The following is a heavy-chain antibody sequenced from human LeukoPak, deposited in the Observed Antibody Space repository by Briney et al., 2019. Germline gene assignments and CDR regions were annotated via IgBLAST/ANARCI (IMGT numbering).Heavy chain of an antibody. D-gene: IGHD6-13*01. J-gene: IGHJ4*02. CDR1: GGSISSSSYC. CDR3: ARESVSWYRETRE. Sequence: SETLSLTCTVSGGSISSSSYCWGWIRQPPGKGLEWIGSIYYSGSTYYNPSLKSRVTISVDTSKNQFSLKLSCVTAADTAVYYCARESVSWYRETREWGQGTLVTVSS. V-gene: IGHV4-39*02. CDR2: IYYSGST.